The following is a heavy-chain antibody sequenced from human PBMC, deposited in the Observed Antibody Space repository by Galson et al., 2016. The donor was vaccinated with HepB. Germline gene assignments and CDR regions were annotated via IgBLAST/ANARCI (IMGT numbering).Heavy chain of an antibody. CDR1: GFTFSSHA. CDR2: ISNNGGST. Sequence: SLRLSCAASGFTFSSHAMHWVRQAPGKGLEYVSGISNNGGSTDYADSLKGRFTISRDNSKNMLYFQMSSLRTEDTAVYYCVKDTSSWWGNIDYWGQGTLVTVSS. D-gene: IGHD6-13*01. J-gene: IGHJ4*02. V-gene: IGHV3-64*05. CDR3: VKDTSSWWGNIDY.